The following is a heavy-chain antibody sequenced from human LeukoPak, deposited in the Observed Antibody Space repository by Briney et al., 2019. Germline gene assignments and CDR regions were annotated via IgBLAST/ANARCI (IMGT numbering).Heavy chain of an antibody. CDR3: ARDQYYDAFDI. D-gene: IGHD1-26*01. V-gene: IGHV4-59*01. Sequence: SETLSLTCTVSGGSISSSYYWSWIRQPPGKGLGWIGFIYYTGNTNYNSSLKSRVTISVDTSKNQFSLKLSSVTAADTAMYYCARDQYYDAFDIWGQGTMVIVSS. J-gene: IGHJ3*02. CDR2: IYYTGNT. CDR1: GGSISSSYY.